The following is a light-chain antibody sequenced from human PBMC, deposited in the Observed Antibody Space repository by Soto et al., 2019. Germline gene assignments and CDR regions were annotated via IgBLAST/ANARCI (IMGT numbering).Light chain of an antibody. CDR3: LLSYSGTRVV. J-gene: IGLJ2*01. CDR2: DTN. V-gene: IGLV7-46*01. Sequence: QAVVTQEPSRTVSPGGTVTLTCGSSTGAVTSGHYPYWFQQKPGQAPRPLIYDTNDKHSWTPARFSGSLHGGKAALTLSGAQPEDEAEYDCLLSYSGTRVVFGGGTKVTVL. CDR1: TGAVTSGHY.